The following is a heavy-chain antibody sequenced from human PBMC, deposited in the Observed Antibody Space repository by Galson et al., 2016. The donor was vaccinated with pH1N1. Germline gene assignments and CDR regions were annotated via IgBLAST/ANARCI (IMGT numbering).Heavy chain of an antibody. Sequence: PALVKPTQTLTLTCTFSGFSLSTSGVGVGWIRQPPGKALEWLARIYWDDDQRYSPSLKSRLTITKDTSKNQVVLTVTNMDPMDTATYYCAHFFYGDYVDYFDYWGQGTLVTVSS. V-gene: IGHV2-5*02. CDR3: AHFFYGDYVDYFDY. CDR1: GFSLSTSGVG. D-gene: IGHD4-17*01. J-gene: IGHJ4*02. CDR2: IYWDDDQ.